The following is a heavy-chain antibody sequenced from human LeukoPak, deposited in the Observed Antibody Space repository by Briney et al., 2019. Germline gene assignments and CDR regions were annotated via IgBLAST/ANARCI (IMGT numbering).Heavy chain of an antibody. CDR2: IYHSGST. CDR3: AGYCSSTSCYTPYYYYYMDV. V-gene: IGHV4-38-2*01. J-gene: IGHJ6*03. Sequence: SETLSLTCAVSGYSISSGYYWGWIRQPPGKGLEWIGSIYHSGSTYYNPSLKSRVTISVDTSKNQFSLKLSSVTAADTAVYYCAGYCSSTSCYTPYYYYYMDVWGKGTTLTVSS. CDR1: GYSISSGYY. D-gene: IGHD2-2*02.